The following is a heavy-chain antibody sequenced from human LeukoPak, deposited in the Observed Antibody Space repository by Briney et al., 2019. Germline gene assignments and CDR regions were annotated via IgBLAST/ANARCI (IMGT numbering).Heavy chain of an antibody. J-gene: IGHJ6*03. Sequence: PGGSLRLSCAASGFTFSSYGMHWVRQAPGKGLEWVAFIRYDGSNKYYADSVKGRFTISRDNSKNTLYLQMNSLRAEDTAVYYCAKDPSREWIQLSPYYYYYMDVWGKGTTVTVSS. D-gene: IGHD5-18*01. CDR1: GFTFSSYG. CDR3: AKDPSREWIQLSPYYYYYMDV. V-gene: IGHV3-30*02. CDR2: IRYDGSNK.